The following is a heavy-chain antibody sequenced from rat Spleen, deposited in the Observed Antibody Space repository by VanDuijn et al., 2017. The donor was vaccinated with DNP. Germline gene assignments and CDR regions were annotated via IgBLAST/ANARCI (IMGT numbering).Heavy chain of an antibody. CDR3: ARWGGDYFDY. Sequence: EVQLVESGGGLVQPGRSLKLSCAASGFTFSNYGMAWVRQAPTKGLEGVASISTVGSNAYYRDSVKGRFTISRDNTQNSFHLQMNSLRSEDMATYYCARWGGDYFDYWGQGVMVTVSS. CDR1: GFTFSNYG. J-gene: IGHJ2*01. CDR2: ISTVGSNA. V-gene: IGHV5S13*01.